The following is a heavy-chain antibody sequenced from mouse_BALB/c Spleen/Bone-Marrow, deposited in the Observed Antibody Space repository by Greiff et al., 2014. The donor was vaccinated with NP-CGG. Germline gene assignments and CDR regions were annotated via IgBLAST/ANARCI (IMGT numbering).Heavy chain of an antibody. V-gene: IGHV1-7*01. CDR1: GYTFTSYW. CDR2: INPSTGYT. J-gene: IGHJ1*01. Sequence: QVQLKDSGAELAKPGASVKMSCKASGYTFTSYWMHWVKQRPGQGLEWIGYINPSTGYTEYNQKFKDKATLTADKSSSTAYMQLSSLTSEDSAVYYCARRDYWYFDVWGAGTTVTVSS. CDR3: ARRDYWYFDV.